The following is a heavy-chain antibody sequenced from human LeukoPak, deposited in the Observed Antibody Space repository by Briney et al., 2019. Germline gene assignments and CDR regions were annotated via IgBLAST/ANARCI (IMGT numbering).Heavy chain of an antibody. CDR3: ARGGTGHYYASGTYYQSYYFDY. Sequence: GGSLRLSCAASEFTFSSYGMHWVRQAPGEGLEWVAFILYDGSRKHYADSVKGRFTISRDNSKNTLYLQMNSLRAEDTAVYYCARGGTGHYYASGTYYQSYYFDYWGQGTLVTVSS. D-gene: IGHD3-10*01. CDR1: EFTFSSYG. V-gene: IGHV3-30*02. J-gene: IGHJ4*02. CDR2: ILYDGSRK.